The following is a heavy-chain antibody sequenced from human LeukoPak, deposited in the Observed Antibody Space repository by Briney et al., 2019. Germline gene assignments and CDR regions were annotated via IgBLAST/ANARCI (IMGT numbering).Heavy chain of an antibody. D-gene: IGHD1-26*01. Sequence: GGSLRLSCAASGFSFSSYWMSWVRQAPGKGLEWVANIKQDGSERYYVDSVKGRFTISKDNAKNSLYLQMNSLRAEDTAVYYCARDRATYFDYWGQGTLVTVSS. CDR2: IKQDGSER. J-gene: IGHJ4*02. V-gene: IGHV3-7*01. CDR1: GFSFSSYW. CDR3: ARDRATYFDY.